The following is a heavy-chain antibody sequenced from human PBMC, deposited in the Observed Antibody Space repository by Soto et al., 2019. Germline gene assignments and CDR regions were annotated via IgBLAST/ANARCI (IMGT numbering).Heavy chain of an antibody. D-gene: IGHD1-1*01. Sequence: EVHLVESGGGVAQPGRSLRLSCATSGFTFDDYAMHWVRQAPGKGLEWVSGISWNSDSTGYADSVKGRFTISRDNAKKSLFLQMNSLRSEDTAFYFCARTTWGDGEPLDSWGQGTLVTVSS. J-gene: IGHJ4*02. CDR3: ARTTWGDGEPLDS. CDR2: ISWNSDST. CDR1: GFTFDDYA. V-gene: IGHV3-9*01.